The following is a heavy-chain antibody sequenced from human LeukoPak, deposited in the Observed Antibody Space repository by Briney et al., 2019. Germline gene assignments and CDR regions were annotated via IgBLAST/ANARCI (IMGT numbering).Heavy chain of an antibody. CDR1: AFTFSSYG. V-gene: IGHV3-21*01. Sequence: GGSLRLSCAASAFTFSSYGMSWVRQAPGKGLEWVSSITSSSSYIYYADSVKGRFTISRDNAKNSLYLQMNSLRAEDTAVYYCARHVVAVGFDYWGQGTLVTVSS. D-gene: IGHD3-22*01. J-gene: IGHJ4*02. CDR3: ARHVVAVGFDY. CDR2: ITSSSSYI.